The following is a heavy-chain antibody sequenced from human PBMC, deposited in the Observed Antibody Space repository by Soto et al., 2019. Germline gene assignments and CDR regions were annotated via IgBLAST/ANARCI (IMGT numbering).Heavy chain of an antibody. CDR3: ASCYDSSGYAFFDY. V-gene: IGHV3-48*03. J-gene: IGHJ4*02. D-gene: IGHD3-22*01. Sequence: GGSLRLACTAAGFTFSSYEMNWVRQAPGKGLEWVSYISSIGSTIYYADSVKGRFTISRDNAKNSLSLQMNSLRAADTAVYYCASCYDSSGYAFFDYWGQGNLVTVSS. CDR2: ISSIGSTI. CDR1: GFTFSSYE.